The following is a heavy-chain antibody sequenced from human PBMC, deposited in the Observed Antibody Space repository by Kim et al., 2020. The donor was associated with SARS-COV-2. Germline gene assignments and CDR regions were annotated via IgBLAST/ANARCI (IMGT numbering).Heavy chain of an antibody. V-gene: IGHV5-51*01. CDR1: GYSFTTYW. D-gene: IGHD3-9*01. Sequence: GESLKISCKSSGYSFTTYWIGWVRQMPGKGLEWMGIIYPGDSDTRYSPSFQGQVTISADKSISTAYLQWSSLKASDTAMYYCARQLRYFDWLMSPPIEWGQGTLLTVSS. J-gene: IGHJ4*02. CDR2: IYPGDSDT. CDR3: ARQLRYFDWLMSPPIE.